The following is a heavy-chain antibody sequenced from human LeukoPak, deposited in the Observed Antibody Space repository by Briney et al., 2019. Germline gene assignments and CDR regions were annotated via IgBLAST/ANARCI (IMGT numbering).Heavy chain of an antibody. V-gene: IGHV3-23*01. CDR2: MSDIGPNT. Sequence: PGGSLRLSCAASGFTVTEYAMTWLRQSPGKGLEWVSSMSDIGPNTYYADSVKGRFTISRDTSKNTLLLQMSSLRADDTALYFCARRLSLRFDAFAVWGPGTVVTVPS. CDR1: GFTVTEYA. J-gene: IGHJ3*01. D-gene: IGHD3-3*01. CDR3: ARRLSLRFDAFAV.